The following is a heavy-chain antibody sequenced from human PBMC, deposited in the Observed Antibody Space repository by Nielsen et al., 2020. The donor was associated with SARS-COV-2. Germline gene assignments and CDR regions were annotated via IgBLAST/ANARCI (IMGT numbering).Heavy chain of an antibody. CDR1: GFTFGDYA. CDR2: IRSKAYGGTT. J-gene: IGHJ4*02. Sequence: GESLKISCTASGFTFGDYAMSWFRQAPGKGLERVGFIRSKAYGGTTEYAASVKGRFTISRDDSKSIAYLQMNSLKTEDTAVYYCTSLRITIFGVANPFDYWGQGTLVTVSS. CDR3: TSLRITIFGVANPFDY. D-gene: IGHD3-3*01. V-gene: IGHV3-49*03.